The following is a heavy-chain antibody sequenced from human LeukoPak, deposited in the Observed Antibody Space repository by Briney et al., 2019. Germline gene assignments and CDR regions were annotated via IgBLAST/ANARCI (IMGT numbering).Heavy chain of an antibody. CDR3: ARDGVRAGIQLWLTGYYYYMDV. Sequence: GGSLRLSCAASGFTFSSYEMNWVRQAPGKGLEWVANIKQDGSEKYYVDSVKGRFTISRDNAKNSLYLQTNSLRAEDTAVYYCARDGVRAGIQLWLTGYYYYMDVWGKGTTVTI. V-gene: IGHV3-7*01. D-gene: IGHD5-18*01. J-gene: IGHJ6*03. CDR1: GFTFSSYE. CDR2: IKQDGSEK.